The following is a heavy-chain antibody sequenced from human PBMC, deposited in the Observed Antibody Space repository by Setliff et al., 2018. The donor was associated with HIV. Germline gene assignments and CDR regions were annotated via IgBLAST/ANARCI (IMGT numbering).Heavy chain of an antibody. V-gene: IGHV3-7*01. CDR2: RSPDGSAT. CDR1: GFTFSSAW. D-gene: IGHD3-3*01. J-gene: IGHJ4*02. CDR3: ARDPRPKFWSGNSPFDY. Sequence: GGSLRLSCAASGFTFSSAWMGWVRQAPAKGLEWVANRSPDGSATYYANSVKGRFNILRDDSKKTVDLQMNSLRAEDTAVYYCARDPRPKFWSGNSPFDYWGQGTLVTVSS.